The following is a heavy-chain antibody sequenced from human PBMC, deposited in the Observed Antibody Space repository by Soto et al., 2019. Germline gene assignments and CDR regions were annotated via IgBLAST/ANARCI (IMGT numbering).Heavy chain of an antibody. Sequence: QVQLVESGGGVVQPGRSLRLSCAASGFTFSSYGMHWVRQAPGKGLEWVAVIWYDGSNKYYADSVKGRFTISRDNSKNTLYLQMNSLRAEDTAVYYCARVLAVAGKLYYYGMDVWGQGTTVTVSS. CDR1: GFTFSSYG. J-gene: IGHJ6*02. D-gene: IGHD6-19*01. CDR3: ARVLAVAGKLYYYGMDV. V-gene: IGHV3-33*01. CDR2: IWYDGSNK.